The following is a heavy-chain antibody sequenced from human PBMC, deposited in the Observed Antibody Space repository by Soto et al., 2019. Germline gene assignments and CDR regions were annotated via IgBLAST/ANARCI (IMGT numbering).Heavy chain of an antibody. J-gene: IGHJ4*02. V-gene: IGHV3-30*18. CDR2: ISYDGSNK. CDR3: AKDSNTGRAAASDY. D-gene: IGHD6-13*01. CDR1: GFTFSSYG. Sequence: QVQLVESGGGVVQPGRSLRLSCAASGFTFSSYGMHWVRQAPGKGLEWVAVISYDGSNKYYADSVQGRFTISRDNSKNTLYLQMNSLSAEDTAVYYCAKDSNTGRAAASDYWGQGNLVPVSS.